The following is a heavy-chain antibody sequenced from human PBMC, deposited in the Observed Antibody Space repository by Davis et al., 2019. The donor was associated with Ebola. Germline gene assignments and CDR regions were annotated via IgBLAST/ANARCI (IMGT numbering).Heavy chain of an antibody. V-gene: IGHV1-18*01. CDR1: GYTFSSYV. CDR2: ISTYNGNT. Sequence: AASVKVSCKASGYTFSSYVFNWVRRAPGRGLEWMGWISTYNGNTNYAQHFQGRVTLTTDTSTSTASMELRFLRSDDTATYYCARGGLLFWVDYWGQGTLVTVSS. CDR3: ARGGLLFWVDY. J-gene: IGHJ4*02. D-gene: IGHD2-21*02.